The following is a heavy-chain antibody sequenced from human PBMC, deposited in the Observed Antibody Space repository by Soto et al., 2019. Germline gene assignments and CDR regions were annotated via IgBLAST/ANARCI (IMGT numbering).Heavy chain of an antibody. Sequence: QVQLVQSGAEVKKPGASVKVSCKASGYTFSSYYIHWVRQAPGQGLEWIGIINPNGGSTNYAQNFNGRHTVTRDTSTDTVYMDLSALTSDETALYNCARGLGLGDCWGQGTLVTVSS. CDR3: ARGLGLGDC. CDR2: INPNGGST. V-gene: IGHV1-46*01. D-gene: IGHD3-9*01. CDR1: GYTFSSYY. J-gene: IGHJ4*02.